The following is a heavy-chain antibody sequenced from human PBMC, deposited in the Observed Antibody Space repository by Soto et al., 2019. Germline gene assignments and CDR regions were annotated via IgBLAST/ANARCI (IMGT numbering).Heavy chain of an antibody. V-gene: IGHV3-53*01. CDR2: LYDVDGT. CDR1: GLTVSGKKY. D-gene: IGHD1-1*01. Sequence: GGSLRLSCAAFGLTVSGKKYVAWVRQAPGKGLEWISALYDVDGTYYADSVKGRFTTSSDSSKTTVYLQMNGLRPDDTAVYYCASWHEREHAYDVWGRGTTVTVS. CDR3: ASWHEREHAYDV. J-gene: IGHJ3*01.